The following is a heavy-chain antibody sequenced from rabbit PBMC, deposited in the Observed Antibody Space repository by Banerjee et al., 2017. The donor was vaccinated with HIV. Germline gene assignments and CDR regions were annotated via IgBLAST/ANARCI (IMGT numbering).Heavy chain of an antibody. CDR1: GFSFSSNYY. CDR3: ARGGVGTTYPYGGMDL. D-gene: IGHD8-1*01. CDR2: IYGGSSDNT. J-gene: IGHJ6*01. Sequence: QSLEESGGDLVKPGASLTLTCTASGFSFSSNYYMCWVRQAPGKGLEWIACIYGGSSDNTYYASWAKGRFTISKTSSTTVTLQMTSLTAADTATYFCARGGVGTTYPYGGMDLWGPGTLVTVS. V-gene: IGHV1S40*01.